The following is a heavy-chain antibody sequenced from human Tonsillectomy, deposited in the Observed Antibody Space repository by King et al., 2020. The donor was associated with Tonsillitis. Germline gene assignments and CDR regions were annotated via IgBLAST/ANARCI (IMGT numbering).Heavy chain of an antibody. D-gene: IGHD1-20*01. CDR1: GFSLSNARMG. J-gene: IGHJ6*02. Sequence: TLKESGPVLVKPTETLTLTCTVSGFSLSNARMGVSWSRQPPGKALEWLAHLFSNDGKSYSTSLKSRLTISKDTSKSQVVLTMTNMDPVDTAIYYCARTIRYNWNYDGMDVWGQGTTVTVSS. CDR3: ARTIRYNWNYDGMDV. CDR2: LFSNDGK. V-gene: IGHV2-26*01.